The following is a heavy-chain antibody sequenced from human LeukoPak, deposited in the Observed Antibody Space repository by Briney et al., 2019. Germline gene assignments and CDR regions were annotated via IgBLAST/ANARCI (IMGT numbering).Heavy chain of an antibody. V-gene: IGHV3-7*04. CDR2: IKQDGREK. D-gene: IGHD6-13*01. CDR3: ARDREGSSWYDY. J-gene: IGHJ4*02. Sequence: GGSLRLSCAASGFTFSSYWMSWVRQAPGEGLVWVAIIKQDGREKYYVDSVKGRFTISRDNGTNSMYLQMNSLRAEDTAVYYCARDREGSSWYDYWGQGTLVTVSS. CDR1: GFTFSSYW.